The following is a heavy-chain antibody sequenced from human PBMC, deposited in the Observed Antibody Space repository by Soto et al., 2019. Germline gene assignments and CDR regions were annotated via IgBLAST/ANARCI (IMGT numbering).Heavy chain of an antibody. J-gene: IGHJ6*02. CDR2: ISYDGSNK. V-gene: IGHV3-30*18. Sequence: WVLRLSCAASGFTFSSYGMHWVRQAPGKGLEWVAVISYDGSNKYYADSVKGRFTISRDNSKNTLYLQMNSLRAEDTAVYYCAKDTVGGGYYYYGMDVWGQGTTVTVYS. CDR1: GFTFSSYG. D-gene: IGHD2-21*01. CDR3: AKDTVGGGYYYYGMDV.